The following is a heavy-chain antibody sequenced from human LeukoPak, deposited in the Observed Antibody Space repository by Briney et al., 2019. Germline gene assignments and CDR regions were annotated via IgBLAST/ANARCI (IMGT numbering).Heavy chain of an antibody. CDR3: ARETSIAAAGYYYYYYMDV. CDR2: IIPILGIA. J-gene: IGHJ6*03. D-gene: IGHD6-13*01. V-gene: IGHV1-69*04. Sequence: GASVKVSCKASGGTFRSYAISWVRQAPGQGLEWMGRIIPILGIANYAQKFQGRVTITADKSTSTAYMELSSLRSEDTAVYYCARETSIAAAGYYYYYYMDVWGRGTTVTVSS. CDR1: GGTFRSYA.